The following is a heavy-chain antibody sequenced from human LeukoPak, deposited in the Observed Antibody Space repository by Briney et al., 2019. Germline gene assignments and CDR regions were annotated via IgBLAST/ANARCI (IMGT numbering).Heavy chain of an antibody. CDR1: GFTFSSYE. D-gene: IGHD3-22*01. J-gene: IGHJ4*02. Sequence: GGSLRLSCAASGFTFSSYEMNWVRQAPGKGLEWISYICSSGSSMSYADSVKGRFTISRDNAKNSMYLQMTSLRAGDAAVYYCARGYYSDTTGYNPLEHWGQGTLVTVSS. V-gene: IGHV3-48*03. CDR3: ARGYYSDTTGYNPLEH. CDR2: ICSSGSSM.